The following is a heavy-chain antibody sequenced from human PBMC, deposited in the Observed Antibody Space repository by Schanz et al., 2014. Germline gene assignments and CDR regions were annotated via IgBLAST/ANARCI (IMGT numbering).Heavy chain of an antibody. CDR3: TRGLGTMIVAVFDH. D-gene: IGHD3-22*01. CDR1: GFTFENFP. J-gene: IGHJ4*02. CDR2: IRSKTYGGTT. Sequence: DVQLVESGGGLVEPGQSLRLSCTVSGFTFENFPMSWFRQAPGKGLERVGLIRSKTYGGTTEYAPSVIGRFTISIDDSRGIAYLQMDSLKPADTAIYFCTRGLGTMIVAVFDHWAQGTQVIVSS. V-gene: IGHV3-49*02.